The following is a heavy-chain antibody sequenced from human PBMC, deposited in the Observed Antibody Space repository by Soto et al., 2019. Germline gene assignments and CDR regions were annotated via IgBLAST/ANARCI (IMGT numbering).Heavy chain of an antibody. CDR3: AGDRGAVAGYYFDY. V-gene: IGHV3-66*01. D-gene: IGHD6-19*01. J-gene: IGHJ4*02. Sequence: EVQLVESGGGLVQPGGSLRLSCAASGFTVSSNYMSWVHQAPGKGLEWVSVIYSGGSTYYADSVKGRFTISRDNSKNTLYLQMNRLRAEDTAVYYCAGDRGAVAGYYFDYWGQGSLVTVSS. CDR2: IYSGGST. CDR1: GFTVSSNY.